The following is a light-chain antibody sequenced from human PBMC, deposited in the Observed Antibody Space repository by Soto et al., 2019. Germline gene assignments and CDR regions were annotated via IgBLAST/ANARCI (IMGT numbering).Light chain of an antibody. J-gene: IGLJ2*01. V-gene: IGLV2-14*01. CDR3: SAYTSSSTV. CDR2: EDS. CDR1: SSDVGGYNY. Sequence: QSVLTQPASVSGSPGQSITISCTGTSSDVGGYNYVSWYQQHPGKAPQLMIYEDSNRPSGVSNRFSGSKSGNSVSLTISGLQDEDEADYYCSAYTSSSTVFGGGTKLTVL.